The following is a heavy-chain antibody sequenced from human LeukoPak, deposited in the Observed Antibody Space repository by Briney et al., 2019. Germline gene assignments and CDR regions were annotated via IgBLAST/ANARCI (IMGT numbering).Heavy chain of an antibody. CDR3: ARAGYYYGSGSHDWFDP. V-gene: IGHV4-4*07. D-gene: IGHD3-10*01. Sequence: PSETLSLTCTVSGGSISSYYWSWIRQPAGKGLEWIGRIYTSGSTNYNPSLKSRVTMSVDTSKNQFSLKLSSVTAADTAVYYCARAGYYYGSGSHDWFDPWGQGTLVTVSS. CDR2: IYTSGST. J-gene: IGHJ5*02. CDR1: GGSISSYY.